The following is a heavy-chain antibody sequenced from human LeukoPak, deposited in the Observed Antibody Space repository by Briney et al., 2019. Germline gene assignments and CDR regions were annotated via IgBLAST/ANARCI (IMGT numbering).Heavy chain of an antibody. Sequence: GGSLRLSCAASGFTFSSYWMHWVRQAPGKGLVWVSRINSDGSSTSYADSVKGRFTISRDNSKHTLYLQMNSLRVEDTAVYYCAKGRTLVGGSTRSYDYWGQGTLVTVSS. V-gene: IGHV3-74*01. CDR2: INSDGSST. CDR1: GFTFSSYW. CDR3: AKGRTLVGGSTRSYDY. J-gene: IGHJ4*02. D-gene: IGHD1-26*01.